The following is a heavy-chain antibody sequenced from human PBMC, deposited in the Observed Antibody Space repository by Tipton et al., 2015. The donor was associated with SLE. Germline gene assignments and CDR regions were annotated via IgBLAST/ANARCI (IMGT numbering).Heavy chain of an antibody. Sequence: LRLSCTVSGGSISSHYWSWIRQPPGKGLEWIGYIYYSGSTYYNPSLKSRVTISANTSKNQFSLKLSSVTAADTAMYYCASTKLLWFGEVSDYWGQGTLVTVSS. CDR2: IYYSGST. D-gene: IGHD3-10*01. CDR1: GGSISSHY. J-gene: IGHJ4*02. CDR3: ASTKLLWFGEVSDY. V-gene: IGHV4-59*11.